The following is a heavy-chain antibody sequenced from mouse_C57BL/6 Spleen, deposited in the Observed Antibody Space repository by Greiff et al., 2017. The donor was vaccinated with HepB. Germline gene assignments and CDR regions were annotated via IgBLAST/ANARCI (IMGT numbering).Heavy chain of an antibody. CDR3: TSLITTVYAMDY. CDR1: GYTFTSYW. J-gene: IGHJ4*01. D-gene: IGHD1-1*01. V-gene: IGHV1-5*01. CDR2: IYPGNSDT. Sequence: DVQLQESGTVLARPGASVKMSCKTSGYTFTSYWMHWVKQRPGQGLEWIGAIYPGNSDTSYNQKFKGKAKLTAVTSASTAYMELSSLTNEDSAVYYCTSLITTVYAMDYWGQGTSVTVSS.